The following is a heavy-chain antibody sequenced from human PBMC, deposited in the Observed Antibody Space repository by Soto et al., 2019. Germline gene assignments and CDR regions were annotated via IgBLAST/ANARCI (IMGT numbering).Heavy chain of an antibody. V-gene: IGHV1-69*02. J-gene: IGHJ4*02. Sequence: QVQLVQSGAEVKKPGSSVKVSCTASGGTFNSYTINWVRQAPGQGLEWVGRVNPIGSMSNYARKFQGRVTINADKPTSTAYMYLTSLKSDDTSVYYCATCYGSGSTHFDFWGQGSLVIVSS. D-gene: IGHD3-10*01. CDR3: ATCYGSGSTHFDF. CDR2: VNPIGSMS. CDR1: GGTFNSYT.